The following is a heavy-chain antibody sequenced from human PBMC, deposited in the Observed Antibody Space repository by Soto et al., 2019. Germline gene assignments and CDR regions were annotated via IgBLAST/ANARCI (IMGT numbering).Heavy chain of an antibody. CDR2: IKSKTDGGTI. CDR3: TARDPINRN. V-gene: IGHV3-15*01. CDR1: GFTFSNAW. Sequence: GGSLRLSSAASGFTFSNAWMSWVRQAPGKGLEWVGRIKSKTDGGTIDYAAPVKGRFTLSRDDSKNTLYLQMNSLKTEDTAVYYCTARDPINRNWGQGTLVTVSS. J-gene: IGHJ4*02.